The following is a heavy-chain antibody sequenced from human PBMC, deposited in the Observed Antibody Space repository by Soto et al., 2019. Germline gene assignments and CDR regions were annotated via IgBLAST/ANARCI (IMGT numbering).Heavy chain of an antibody. D-gene: IGHD3-10*01. CDR2: IWYNGSNK. CDR3: ASGEYYFDY. Sequence: GGSLRLSCAASGFTFSSYGMHWVRQAPGKGLEWVAVIWYNGSNKYYADSVKGRFTISRDNSKNTLYLQMNSLRAEDTAVYYCASGEYYFDYWGQGTLVTVSS. V-gene: IGHV3-33*01. J-gene: IGHJ4*02. CDR1: GFTFSSYG.